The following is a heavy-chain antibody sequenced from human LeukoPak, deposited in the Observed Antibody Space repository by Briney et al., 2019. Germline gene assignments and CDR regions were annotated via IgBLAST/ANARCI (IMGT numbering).Heavy chain of an antibody. CDR3: ARLNQGNRFDY. D-gene: IGHD1-14*01. V-gene: IGHV4-39*01. CDR2: IYYRGSN. Sequence: KTSETLSLTCTVSGGSLSSSSYYWGWIRQPPGKGLEWIGSIYYRGSNYYNPSLKSRVTISVDTSKNQFSLKLSSVTAADTAVYYCARLNQGNRFDYWGQGTLVTAPS. J-gene: IGHJ4*02. CDR1: GGSLSSSSYY.